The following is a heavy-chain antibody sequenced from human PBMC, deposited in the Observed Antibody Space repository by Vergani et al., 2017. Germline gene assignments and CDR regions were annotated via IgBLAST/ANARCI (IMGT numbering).Heavy chain of an antibody. CDR3: AKSDKRGVAIIEYFFDH. Sequence: EVELEEFGGGLAQPGMSLRLSCAASGFKFDEYAMHWFRQAPGKGLEWVAGISWNSNSEDYADSVEGRFTISRDNAKNSVFLQMSSLTSEDTAVYYCAKSDKRGVAIIEYFFDHWGHGSLVTVSS. CDR1: GFKFDEYA. D-gene: IGHD3-3*01. J-gene: IGHJ4*01. V-gene: IGHV3-9*01. CDR2: ISWNSNSE.